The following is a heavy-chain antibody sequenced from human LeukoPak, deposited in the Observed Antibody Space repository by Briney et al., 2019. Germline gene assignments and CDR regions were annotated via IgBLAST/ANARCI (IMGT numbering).Heavy chain of an antibody. CDR2: ISSDGSRT. V-gene: IGHV3-74*01. CDR3: TRDSGAFDI. D-gene: IGHD7-27*01. J-gene: IGHJ3*02. Sequence: GGSVRLFCAASGFTFSTYWMQWVRQAPGKGLVWVSCISSDGSRTSYADSVKDRFTIYRDNAKNTLYLQMNSLRAEDTAVYYCTRDSGAFDIWGQGTMVTVSS. CDR1: GFTFSTYW.